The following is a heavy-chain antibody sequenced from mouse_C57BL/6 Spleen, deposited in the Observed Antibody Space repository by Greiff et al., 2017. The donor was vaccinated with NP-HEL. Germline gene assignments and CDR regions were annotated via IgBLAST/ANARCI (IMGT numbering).Heavy chain of an antibody. D-gene: IGHD2-3*01. J-gene: IGHJ4*01. CDR3: ARERNGYYMDAMDY. V-gene: IGHV3-6*01. CDR1: GYSITSGYY. CDR2: ISYDGSN. Sequence: VQLKESGPGLVKPSQSLSLTCSVTGYSITSGYYWNWIRQFPGNKLEWMGYISYDGSNNYNPSLKNRISITRDTSKNQFFLKLNSVTTEDTATYYCARERNGYYMDAMDYWGQGTSVTVSS.